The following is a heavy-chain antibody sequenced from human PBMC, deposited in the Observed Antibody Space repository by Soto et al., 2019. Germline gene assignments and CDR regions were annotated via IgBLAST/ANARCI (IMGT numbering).Heavy chain of an antibody. J-gene: IGHJ4*02. CDR1: GFIVSSNY. CDR2: IYSGGST. V-gene: IGHV3-53*01. CDR3: ARDLGWAFDY. Sequence: PGGSLRLSCAASGFIVSSNYMSWVRQAPGKGLEWVSVIYSGGSTSYADSVKGRFTISRDNAKNSLYMELNNLRADDTAVYYCARDLGWAFDYWGRGTLVTVSS. D-gene: IGHD6-19*01.